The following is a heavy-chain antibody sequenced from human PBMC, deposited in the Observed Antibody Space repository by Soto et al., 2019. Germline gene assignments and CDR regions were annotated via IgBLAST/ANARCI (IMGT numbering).Heavy chain of an antibody. D-gene: IGHD2-21*02. CDR3: ARDIVVVTATYGMDV. J-gene: IGHJ6*02. CDR1: GYTFISYG. Sequence: QVPLVQSGAEVKKPGASVKVTCKASGYTFISYGISWVRQAPGQGLEWMGWISAYNGDTYYAPKFQGRVTMTTDTSTRTAHMELRSLRSDDTAVYYCARDIVVVTATYGMDVWGQGTTVTVPS. V-gene: IGHV1-18*04. CDR2: ISAYNGDT.